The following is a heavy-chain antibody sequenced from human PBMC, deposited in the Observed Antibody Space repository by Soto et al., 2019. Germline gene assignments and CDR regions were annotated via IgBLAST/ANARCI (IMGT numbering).Heavy chain of an antibody. CDR3: ARGAYSRGRTFGY. D-gene: IGHD3-16*01. J-gene: IGHJ4*02. CDR2: MFYSGTT. V-gene: IGHV4-31*03. Sequence: QVQLQESGPGLVKPSQTLSLTCTVSGGSITSGGYYWSWIRQHPGKGLEWIGHMFYSGTTHYNPSLKSRISIAVGSSQNLLTLELSSVTAADTAVYFCARGAYSRGRTFGYWGQGTLVTVSS. CDR1: GGSITSGGYY.